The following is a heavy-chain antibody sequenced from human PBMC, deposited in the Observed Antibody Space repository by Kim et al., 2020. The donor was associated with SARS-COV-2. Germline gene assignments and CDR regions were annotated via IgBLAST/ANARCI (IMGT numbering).Heavy chain of an antibody. J-gene: IGHJ1*01. Sequence: YIYYADSVKGRFTISRDNAKNSLYLQMNSLRAEDTAVYYCARDLRSGYSHWGQGTLVTVSS. CDR2: YI. D-gene: IGHD2-15*01. CDR3: ARDLRSGYSH. V-gene: IGHV3-21*01.